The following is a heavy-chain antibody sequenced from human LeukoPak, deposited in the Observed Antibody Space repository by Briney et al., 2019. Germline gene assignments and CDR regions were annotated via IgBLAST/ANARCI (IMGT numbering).Heavy chain of an antibody. J-gene: IGHJ4*02. Sequence: SGGSLRLSCVASEFTFTGYYMTWIRQAPGKGLEWVSSISSSGSNIYYADSVKGRFTISRDNSKNTLYLQMNSLRAEDTAVYYCAKVLRYFDWLFDYWGQGTLVTVSS. CDR1: EFTFTGYY. V-gene: IGHV3-11*04. CDR3: AKVLRYFDWLFDY. CDR2: ISSSGSNI. D-gene: IGHD3-9*01.